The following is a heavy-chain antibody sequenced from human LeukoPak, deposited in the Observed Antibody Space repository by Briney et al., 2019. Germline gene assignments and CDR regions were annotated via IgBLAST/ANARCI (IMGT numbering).Heavy chain of an antibody. Sequence: GGSLRLSCAASGFPLSGYWMHWVRQAPGEGLVWVSRRNSDGTVTTYADPVRGRFTISRDNAKNTLYLQMSSLRAEDTAVYYCARYVVASACFDSWGQGTPVTVSS. CDR2: RNSDGTVT. D-gene: IGHD2-21*01. CDR3: ARYVVASACFDS. CDR1: GFPLSGYW. J-gene: IGHJ4*02. V-gene: IGHV3-74*01.